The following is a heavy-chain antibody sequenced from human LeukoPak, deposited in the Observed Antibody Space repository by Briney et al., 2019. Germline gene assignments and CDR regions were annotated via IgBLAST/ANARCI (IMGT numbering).Heavy chain of an antibody. Sequence: GGSLILSCAASGFTFSSYAMNWVRQAPGKGLEWVSGISGSGGSTYYADSVKGRFTISRDNSKNTLFLQMNSLRAGDTAVYYCAKSRLGWLLYADYWGQGTLVTVSS. CDR1: GFTFSSYA. J-gene: IGHJ4*02. CDR2: ISGSGGST. D-gene: IGHD3-3*01. CDR3: AKSRLGWLLYADY. V-gene: IGHV3-23*01.